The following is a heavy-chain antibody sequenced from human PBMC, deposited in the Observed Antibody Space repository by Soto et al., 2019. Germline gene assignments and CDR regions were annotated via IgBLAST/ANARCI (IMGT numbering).Heavy chain of an antibody. CDR3: VKNSGWFNT. CDR1: GFMFSTTG. CDR2: IEGSGEIT. D-gene: IGHD3-10*01. J-gene: IGHJ5*02. V-gene: IGHV3-23*01. Sequence: PGGSLRLSCAASGFMFSTTGMSWVRQAPGKGLEWLTTIEGSGEITYYADSVKGRFTISRDNSKSTVYLQMDSLTADDTAVYFCVKNSGWFNTWGQGTPVTVSS.